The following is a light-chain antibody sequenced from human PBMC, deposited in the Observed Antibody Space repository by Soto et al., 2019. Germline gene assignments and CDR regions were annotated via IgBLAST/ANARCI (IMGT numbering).Light chain of an antibody. CDR2: AAS. V-gene: IGKV1-39*01. J-gene: IGKJ4*01. CDR3: QQSYSTPLT. CDR1: QSITNF. Sequence: DIQITQSPSSVSASLGDRVTISCRASQSITNFLNWYQQKPGKAPKVLIYAASSLQSGVPARFSGSGSGTDFTLTISSLQPEDFATYYCQQSYSTPLTFGGGTKVDIK.